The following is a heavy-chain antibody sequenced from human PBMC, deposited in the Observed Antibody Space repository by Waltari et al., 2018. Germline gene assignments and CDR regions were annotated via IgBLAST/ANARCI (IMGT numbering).Heavy chain of an antibody. J-gene: IGHJ4*02. CDR2: ILPIFGTA. CDR3: ARAPLEMARSGGYDY. CDR1: GGTFSSYA. D-gene: IGHD3-10*02. Sequence: QVQLVQSGAEVKKPGSSVKVSCKASGGTFSSYAISWVRQAPGQGLEWMGRILPIFGTANYAQKFQGRVTITADKSTSTAYMELSSLRSEDTAVYYCARAPLEMARSGGYDYWGQGTLVTVSS. V-gene: IGHV1-69*08.